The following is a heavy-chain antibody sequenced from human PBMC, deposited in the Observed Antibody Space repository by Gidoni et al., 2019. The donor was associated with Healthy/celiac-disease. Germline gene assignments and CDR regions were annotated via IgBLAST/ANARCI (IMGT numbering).Heavy chain of an antibody. Sequence: EVQLVESGGGLVKTGGSPRLYCAASGFTFRNAWMIWVRQAPGKGLEWVGRIKSKTDGGTTDYAAPVKGRFTISRDDSKNTLYLQMSSLKTEDTAVYYCTTNYDILTGPPDYWGQGTLVTVSS. CDR3: TTNYDILTGPPDY. D-gene: IGHD3-9*01. V-gene: IGHV3-15*01. CDR2: IKSKTDGGTT. CDR1: GFTFRNAW. J-gene: IGHJ4*02.